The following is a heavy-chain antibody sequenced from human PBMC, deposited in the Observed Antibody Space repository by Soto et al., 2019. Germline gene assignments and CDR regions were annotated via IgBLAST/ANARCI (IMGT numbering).Heavy chain of an antibody. CDR1: GGSISSYY. CDR2: IYYSGGT. D-gene: IGHD6-13*01. J-gene: IGHJ4*02. CDR3: ARLKAAAGPFVDY. V-gene: IGHV4-59*01. Sequence: QVQLQESGPGLVKPSETLSLTCTVSGGSISSYYWSWIRQPPGKGLEWIGYIYYSGGTNYNPSLKSRVPISVDTSKNQFSLKLSSVTAADTAVYYCARLKAAAGPFVDYWGQGTLVTVSS.